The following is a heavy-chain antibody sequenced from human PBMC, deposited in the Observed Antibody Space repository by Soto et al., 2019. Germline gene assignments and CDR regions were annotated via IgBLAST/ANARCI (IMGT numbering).Heavy chain of an antibody. V-gene: IGHV4-59*01. CDR3: ARDRANYDFRSGPYYYGMDV. J-gene: IGHJ6*02. D-gene: IGHD3-3*01. CDR1: GGSISSYY. Sequence: PSETLSLTCTVSGGSISSYYWSWIRQPPGKGLEWIGYIYYSGSTNYNPSLKSRVTISVDTSKSQFSLKLSSVTAADTAVYYCARDRANYDFRSGPYYYGMDVWGQGTTVTVSS. CDR2: IYYSGST.